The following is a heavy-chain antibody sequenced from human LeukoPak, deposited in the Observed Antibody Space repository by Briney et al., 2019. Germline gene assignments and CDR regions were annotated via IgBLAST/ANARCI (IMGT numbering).Heavy chain of an antibody. D-gene: IGHD3-9*01. J-gene: IGHJ3*02. CDR2: LNSNSGNT. CDR1: GYTFTSYD. Sequence: ASVKVSCKASGYTFTSYDVNWVRQATGQGLEWMGWLNSNSGNTGYAQKFQGRVTMTRNTSISTAYMELSSLRSEDTAVYYCARAFGWLNAFDIWGQGTMVTISS. V-gene: IGHV1-8*01. CDR3: ARAFGWLNAFDI.